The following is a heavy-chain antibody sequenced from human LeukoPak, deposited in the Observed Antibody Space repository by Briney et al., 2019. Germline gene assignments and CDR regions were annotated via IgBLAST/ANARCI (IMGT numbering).Heavy chain of an antibody. CDR3: AKDPGGYDDDY. V-gene: IGHV3-48*04. Sequence: QPGGTLRLSCAASGFTFSSYGMNWVRQAPGKGLEWVSYITLSSSSIYYADSVKGRFTISRDNAKNSLYLQMNSLRAEDTAVYYCAKDPGGYDDDYWGQGTLVTVSS. CDR2: ITLSSSSI. D-gene: IGHD5-12*01. CDR1: GFTFSSYG. J-gene: IGHJ4*02.